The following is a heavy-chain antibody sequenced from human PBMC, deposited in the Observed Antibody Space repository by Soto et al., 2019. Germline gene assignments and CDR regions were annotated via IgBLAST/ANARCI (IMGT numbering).Heavy chain of an antibody. V-gene: IGHV1-8*01. D-gene: IGHD3-3*01. CDR2: MNPNSGNT. J-gene: IGHJ6*02. Sequence: ASVKVSCKASGYTFTSYDINWVRQATGQGLEWMGWMNPNSGNTGYAQKFQGRVTMTRNTSISTAYMELSSLRSEDTAVYYCARGALWSGYYSLYYYGMDGWGQGTTVTVSS. CDR3: ARGALWSGYYSLYYYGMDG. CDR1: GYTFTSYD.